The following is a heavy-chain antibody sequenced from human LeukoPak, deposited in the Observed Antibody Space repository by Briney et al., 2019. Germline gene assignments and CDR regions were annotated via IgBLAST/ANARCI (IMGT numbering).Heavy chain of an antibody. CDR2: IWYDGSNK. CDR3: ARDDSSGSVNY. D-gene: IGHD3-22*01. J-gene: IGHJ4*02. Sequence: GGSPRLSCAASGFTFSSYGMHWVRQAPGKGLEWVAVIWYDGSNKYYADSVKGRFTISRDNSKNTLYLQMNSLRAEDTAVYYCARDDSSGSVNYWGQGTLVTVSS. CDR1: GFTFSSYG. V-gene: IGHV3-33*01.